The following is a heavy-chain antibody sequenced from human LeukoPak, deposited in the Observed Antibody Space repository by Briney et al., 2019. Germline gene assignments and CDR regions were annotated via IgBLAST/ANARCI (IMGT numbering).Heavy chain of an antibody. CDR1: GFTFSSYN. D-gene: IGHD1-26*01. Sequence: GGSLRLSCAASGFTFSSYNMNWVRQAPGKGLEWVSYISSSSTMYYGDSVRGRFTISRDNAKNSLYLQMNSLRAEDTAVYYCARVTWELPSGYYYYMDVWGKGTTVTVSS. CDR2: ISSSSTM. CDR3: ARVTWELPSGYYYYMDV. J-gene: IGHJ6*03. V-gene: IGHV3-48*01.